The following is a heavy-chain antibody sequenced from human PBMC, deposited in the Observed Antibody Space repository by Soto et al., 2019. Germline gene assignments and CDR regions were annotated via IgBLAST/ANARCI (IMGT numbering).Heavy chain of an antibody. D-gene: IGHD2-21*01. J-gene: IGHJ4*02. Sequence: EVQLVDSGGGLVQPGGSLKLSCAASGFTFNIAAIHWVRQASGKGLEWVGLIRNKANGYATAYAPSVKGRITVSSDDSKNTAFLEMNRLKTEDTAVYYCARQGVAIELDFWGQGPLVTVSS. V-gene: IGHV3-73*01. CDR3: ARQGVAIELDF. CDR2: IRNKANGYAT. CDR1: GFTFNIAA.